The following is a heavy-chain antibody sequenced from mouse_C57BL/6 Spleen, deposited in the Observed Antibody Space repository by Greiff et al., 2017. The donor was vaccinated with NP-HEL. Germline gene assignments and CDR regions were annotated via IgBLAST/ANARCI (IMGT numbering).Heavy chain of an antibody. J-gene: IGHJ1*03. D-gene: IGHD1-1*02. Sequence: QVQLQQPGTELVKPGASVKLSCKASGYTFTSYWMHWVKQRPGQGLEWIGNINPSNGGTNYNEKFKSKATLTVDKSSSTAYMQLSSLTSEDSEVYYWERGGTKVDSCWYFDGWGTGATVTVST. CDR3: ERGGTKVDSCWYFDG. CDR1: GYTFTSYW. CDR2: INPSNGGT. V-gene: IGHV1-53*01.